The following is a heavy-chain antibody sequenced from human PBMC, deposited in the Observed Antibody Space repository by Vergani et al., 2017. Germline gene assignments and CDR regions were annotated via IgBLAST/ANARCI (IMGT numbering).Heavy chain of an antibody. CDR3: AKVYGGYYYYYYMDV. Sequence: EVQLLESGGGLVQPGGSLRLSCAASGFTFSSYAMSWARQAPGKGLEWVSAISGSGGSTYYADSVKGRFTIARDNSKNTLYLQMNSLRAEDTAVYYCAKVYGGYYYYYYMDVWGKGTTVTVSS. J-gene: IGHJ6*03. D-gene: IGHD4-23*01. CDR1: GFTFSSYA. CDR2: ISGSGGST. V-gene: IGHV3-23*01.